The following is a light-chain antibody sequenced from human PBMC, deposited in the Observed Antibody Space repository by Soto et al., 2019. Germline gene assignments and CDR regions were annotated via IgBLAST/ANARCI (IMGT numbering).Light chain of an antibody. CDR2: DAS. CDR1: QSAGSQ. J-gene: IGKJ5*01. CDR3: QQYGSSSIT. V-gene: IGKV3-20*01. Sequence: EIVLTQSPATLSFSPGERATLSCRTSQSAGSQLIWYQQKPGQAPRLLIYDASNRATGIPDRFSGSGSGTDFTLTISRLEPEDFAVYYCQQYGSSSITFGQGTRLEI.